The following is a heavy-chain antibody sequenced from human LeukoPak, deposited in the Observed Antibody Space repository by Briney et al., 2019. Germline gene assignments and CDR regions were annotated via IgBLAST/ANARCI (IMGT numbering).Heavy chain of an antibody. D-gene: IGHD3-22*01. V-gene: IGHV3-20*04. J-gene: IGHJ4*02. CDR2: LNWNGGST. Sequence: PGGSLRLPCAASGFTVSSNYMSWVRQAPGKGLEWVSGLNWNGGSTVYADSAKGRFTISRDNAKNSLYLQMNSLRAEDTAVYYCARRGYYYDSSRYPDYWGQGTLVTVSS. CDR3: ARRGYYYDSSRYPDY. CDR1: GFTVSSNY.